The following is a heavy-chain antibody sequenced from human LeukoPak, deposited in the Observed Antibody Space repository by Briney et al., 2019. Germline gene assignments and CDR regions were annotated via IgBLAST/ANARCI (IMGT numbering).Heavy chain of an antibody. V-gene: IGHV3-30*02. CDR2: IRYDGSNK. CDR1: GFTFSSYG. D-gene: IGHD4-11*01. J-gene: IGHJ6*03. CDR3: AKEYYSYSPDYYYYYMDV. Sequence: GGSLRLSCAASGFTFSSYGMHWVRQAPGKGLEWVAFIRYDGSNKYYADSVKGRFTISRDNSKNTLYLQMNSLRAEDTAVYYCAKEYYSYSPDYYYYYMDVWGKGTTLTVSS.